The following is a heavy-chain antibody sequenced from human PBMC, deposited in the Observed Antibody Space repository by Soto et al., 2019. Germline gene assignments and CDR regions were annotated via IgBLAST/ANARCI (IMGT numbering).Heavy chain of an antibody. D-gene: IGHD4-4*01. CDR3: ARPMTTVTAFDY. CDR1: GYTFTSYY. J-gene: IGHJ4*02. CDR2: INPSGGST. V-gene: IGHV1-46*01. Sequence: GASVKVSCKASGYTFTSYYMHWVRQAPGQGLEWMGIINPSGGSTSYAQKFQGRVTMTRDTSTSTVYMELSGLRSEDTAVYYCARPMTTVTAFDYWGQGTLVTVSS.